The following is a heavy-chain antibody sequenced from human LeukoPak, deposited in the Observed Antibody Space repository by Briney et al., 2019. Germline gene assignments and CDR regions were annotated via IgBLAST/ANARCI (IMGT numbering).Heavy chain of an antibody. J-gene: IGHJ4*02. CDR1: GYTFTSYG. Sequence: GASVKVSCTASGYTFTSYGISWVRQAPGHRLEWMGWIRAYNGNTNYVQKSQGRVTMSTDTSPRPAHTERRSPRAVATAACYCAGRGTVSRRGVFDYWGQGTLVTVSS. V-gene: IGHV1-18*01. D-gene: IGHD4-17*01. CDR2: IRAYNGNT. CDR3: AGRGTVSRRGVFDY.